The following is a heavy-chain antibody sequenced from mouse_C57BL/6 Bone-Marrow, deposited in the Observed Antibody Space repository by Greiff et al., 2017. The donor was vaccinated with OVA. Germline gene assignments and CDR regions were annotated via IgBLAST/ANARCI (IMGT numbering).Heavy chain of an antibody. D-gene: IGHD4-1*01. Sequence: QVTLQVSGPGILQSSQTLSLTCSFSGFSLSTSGMGVSWIRQPSGKGLEWLAHIYWDDDNCYNPSLKSRLTISKDTSRDQVFLKSTSVDAADTATCYCARTKLAWFAYWGQGTLVTVSA. V-gene: IGHV8-12*01. CDR1: GFSLSTSGMG. CDR2: IYWDDDN. J-gene: IGHJ3*01. CDR3: ARTKLAWFAY.